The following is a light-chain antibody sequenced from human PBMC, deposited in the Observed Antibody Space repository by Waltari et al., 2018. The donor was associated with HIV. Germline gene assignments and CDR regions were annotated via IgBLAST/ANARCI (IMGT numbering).Light chain of an antibody. Sequence: DVVVTQSPDSLAVSVGERATLNCKSSRNLLYSSNTQSYLAWDQQKAGQRAKLLIYWASTRASGVPDRFSGRGSGTDFTLTISSLQAEDGAVYYCQQYYSVPYTFGQGTKLEIK. V-gene: IGKV4-1*01. J-gene: IGKJ2*01. CDR1: RNLLYSSNTQSY. CDR3: QQYYSVPYT. CDR2: WAS.